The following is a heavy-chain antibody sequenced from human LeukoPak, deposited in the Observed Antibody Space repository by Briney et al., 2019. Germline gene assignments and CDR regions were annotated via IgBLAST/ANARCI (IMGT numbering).Heavy chain of an antibody. V-gene: IGHV4-34*01. Sequence: PSETLSLTCAVYGGSFSGYYWSWIRQPPGKGLEWVGEINHSGSTNYYAYLKSRVTISVDKSKNKFPLKLSSGTAADTAVYYCSPRPWGIVPAAKSWFDPWGQGTLVTVSS. D-gene: IGHD2-2*01. CDR2: INHSGST. CDR3: SPRPWGIVPAAKSWFDP. J-gene: IGHJ5*02. CDR1: GGSFSGYY.